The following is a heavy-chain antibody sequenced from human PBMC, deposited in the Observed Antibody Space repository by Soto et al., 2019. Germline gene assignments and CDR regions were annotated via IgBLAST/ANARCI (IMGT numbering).Heavy chain of an antibody. CDR3: VRHGAYYYGSGSVYYYGMDV. V-gene: IGHV4-39*01. D-gene: IGHD3-10*01. Sequence: SETLSLTXTVSGGSISSSSYYWGWIRQPPGKGLEWIGSINYSGSTYYNPSLKSRVTISVDTSKDHFSVKLSSVTAADTAVYYCVRHGAYYYGSGSVYYYGMDVWGQGTTVTVSS. J-gene: IGHJ6*02. CDR1: GGSISSSSYY. CDR2: INYSGST.